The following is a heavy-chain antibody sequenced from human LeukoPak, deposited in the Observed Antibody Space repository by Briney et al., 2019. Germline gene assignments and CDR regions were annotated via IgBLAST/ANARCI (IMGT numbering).Heavy chain of an antibody. CDR3: VKDLSYESSGHALEY. J-gene: IGHJ4*02. CDR1: GFTFEDYT. D-gene: IGHD3-22*01. Sequence: GGSLRLSCVASGFTFEDYTMHWVRQAPGKTLGWVSLISWDGTTYYTDSVKGRFTISRDNSKNSLYLQMDTLRSEDTAFYYCVKDLSYESSGHALEYWGQGTLVTVSS. CDR2: ISWDGTT. V-gene: IGHV3-43*01.